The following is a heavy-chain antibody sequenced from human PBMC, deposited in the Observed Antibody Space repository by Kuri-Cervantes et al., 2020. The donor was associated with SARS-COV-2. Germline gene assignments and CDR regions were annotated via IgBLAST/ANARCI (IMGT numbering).Heavy chain of an antibody. J-gene: IGHJ4*02. CDR3: ARARPSPGLGIFDY. CDR1: GGSISSHY. Sequence: SCTVSGGSISSHYWSWIRQPPGKGLEWIGYIYYSGSTYYNPSLKSRVTISVDTSKNQFSLKLSSVTAADTAVYYCARARPSPGLGIFDYWGQGTLVTVSS. CDR2: IYYSGST. V-gene: IGHV4-30-4*08. D-gene: IGHD7-27*01.